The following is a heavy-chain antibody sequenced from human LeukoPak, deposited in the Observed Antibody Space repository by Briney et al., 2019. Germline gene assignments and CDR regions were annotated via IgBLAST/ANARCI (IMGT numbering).Heavy chain of an antibody. CDR1: GASISSGGYY. D-gene: IGHD1-26*01. CDR2: ISYSGAT. CDR3: ARAERPWELLDY. Sequence: SQTLSLTCTFSGASISSGGYYWSWIRQPPGRGLEWIGYISYSGATYYNPSLKSRLVISIDTSKNQFSLRLSSATAADTAVYYCARAERPWELLDYWGQGTLVTVSS. J-gene: IGHJ4*02. V-gene: IGHV4-30-4*08.